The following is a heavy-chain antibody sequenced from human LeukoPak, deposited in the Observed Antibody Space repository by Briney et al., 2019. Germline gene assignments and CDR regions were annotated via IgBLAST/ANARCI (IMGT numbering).Heavy chain of an antibody. D-gene: IGHD6-13*01. J-gene: IGHJ4*02. CDR1: GYTFTSNY. Sequence: ASVKGSCKASGYTFTSNYIHWVRQAPGQGLEWMGMIYPRDGSTSYAQRFQGRVTGTRDTSTSTVHMERSGLRSEDTAVSYCARAQAGFDSRGQGALVTVSP. CDR2: IYPRDGST. CDR3: ARAQAGFDS. V-gene: IGHV1-46*01.